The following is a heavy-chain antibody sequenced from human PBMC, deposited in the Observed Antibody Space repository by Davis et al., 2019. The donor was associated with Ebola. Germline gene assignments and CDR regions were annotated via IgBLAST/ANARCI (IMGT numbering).Heavy chain of an antibody. CDR1: GGSISSYY. CDR2: IYYSGST. D-gene: IGHD4-11*01. CDR3: ARAARPRLAFQH. J-gene: IGHJ1*01. V-gene: IGHV4-59*12. Sequence: PGGSLRLSCTVSGGSISSYYWSWIRQPPGKGLEWIGYIYYSGSTNYNPSLKSRVTISVDKSKNQFSLKLSSVTAADTAVYYCARAARPRLAFQHWGQGTLVTVSS.